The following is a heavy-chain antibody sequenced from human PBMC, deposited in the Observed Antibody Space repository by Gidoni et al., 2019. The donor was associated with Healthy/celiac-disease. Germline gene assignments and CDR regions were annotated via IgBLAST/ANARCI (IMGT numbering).Heavy chain of an antibody. Sequence: EVQLLESGGGLVQPGGSLRLSCAASGFTLSSSAMSWVRQAPGKGLEGVSAISGSGGSTYYADSVKGRFTISRDNSKNTLYLQMNSLRAEDTAVYYCVRWGVTTRRFDYWGQGTLVTVSS. J-gene: IGHJ4*02. D-gene: IGHD4-17*01. V-gene: IGHV3-23*01. CDR1: GFTLSSSA. CDR2: ISGSGGST. CDR3: VRWGVTTRRFDY.